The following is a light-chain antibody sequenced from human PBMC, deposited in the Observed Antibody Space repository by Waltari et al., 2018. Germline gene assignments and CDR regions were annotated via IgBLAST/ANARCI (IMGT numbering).Light chain of an antibody. Sequence: QSALTQPRSVSGSPGQSVTISCTGTSSDVGGYNYVSWYQQHPGKAPKLMIYDVSKRPSGVPDRFSGSKSGNTASLTISGTQVMDEGDYYCQAWDTISAGLGGGTKLTVL. CDR3: QAWDTISAG. CDR2: DVS. V-gene: IGLV2-11*01. J-gene: IGLJ2*01. CDR1: SSDVGGYNY.